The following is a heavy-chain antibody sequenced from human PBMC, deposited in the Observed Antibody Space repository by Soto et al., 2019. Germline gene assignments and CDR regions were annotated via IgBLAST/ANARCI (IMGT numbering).Heavy chain of an antibody. Sequence: SETLSLTCTVSGGSISSNIYYWGWIRQPPGKGLEWIGNIHYSGSTYYDTSLKSRVTISVDTSKNQFSLNLTSVSAADTAVYYCARDLWGYCGTDCYPLDVWGQGTTVTVSS. V-gene: IGHV4-39*02. CDR3: ARDLWGYCGTDCYPLDV. J-gene: IGHJ6*02. CDR2: IHYSGST. CDR1: GGSISSNIYY. D-gene: IGHD2-21*02.